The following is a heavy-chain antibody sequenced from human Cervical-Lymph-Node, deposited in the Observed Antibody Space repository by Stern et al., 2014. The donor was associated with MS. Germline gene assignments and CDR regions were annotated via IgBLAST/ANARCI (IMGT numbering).Heavy chain of an antibody. Sequence: VQLVQSGGGVVKPGGSLRLSCAPSGFTFSDYYIAWIRQASGKGLEWVSSISSGGSTKYYADSVKGRFTISRDNAKNSVDLQMNSLRAEDTAVYYCARFLYGYPLNFYYGMDVWGQGTTVTVSS. CDR1: GFTFSDYY. CDR2: ISSGGSTK. D-gene: IGHD5-18*01. J-gene: IGHJ6*02. CDR3: ARFLYGYPLNFYYGMDV. V-gene: IGHV3-11*01.